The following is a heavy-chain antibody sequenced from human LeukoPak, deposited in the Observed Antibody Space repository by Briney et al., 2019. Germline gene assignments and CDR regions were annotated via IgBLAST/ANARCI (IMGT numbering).Heavy chain of an antibody. D-gene: IGHD6-13*01. V-gene: IGHV4-4*07. CDR3: ARDPYSSPLLQEGYFDL. CDR1: GGSISSYY. CDR2: IYTSGST. J-gene: IGHJ2*01. Sequence: SETLSLTCTVSGGSISSYYWSWIRQPAGKGLEWIGRIYTSGSTNYNPSLKSRVTMSVDTSKNQFSLKLSSVTAADTAVYYCARDPYSSPLLQEGYFDLWGRGTLVTVSS.